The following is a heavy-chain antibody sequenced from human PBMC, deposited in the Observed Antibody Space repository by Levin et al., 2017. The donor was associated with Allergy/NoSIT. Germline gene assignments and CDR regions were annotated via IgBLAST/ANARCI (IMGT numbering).Heavy chain of an antibody. CDR2: INPNSGGT. J-gene: IGHJ4*02. CDR3: ARFRSADFDY. CDR1: GYTFTGYY. V-gene: IGHV1-2*02. Sequence: LGESLKISCKASGYTFTGYYMHWVRQAPGQGLEWMGWINPNSGGTNYAQKFQGRVTMTRDTSISTAYMELSRLRSDDTAVYYCARFRSADFDYWGQGTLVTVSS.